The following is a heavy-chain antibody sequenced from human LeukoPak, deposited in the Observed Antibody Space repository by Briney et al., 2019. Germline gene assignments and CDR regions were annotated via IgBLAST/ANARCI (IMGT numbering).Heavy chain of an antibody. CDR3: ARDTVNGPFVISLDL. CDR2: IRSNGATA. D-gene: IGHD2-8*01. J-gene: IGHJ5*02. CDR1: GFSFSSFA. Sequence: PGGSLRLSCAASGFSFSSFAMTWVRQAPGKGLEWVSTIRSNGATAYNADSVKGRFTISRDNSKNTVYLQMNSLRDEDTAVYYCARDTVNGPFVISLDLWGQGVLVTVSS. V-gene: IGHV3-23*01.